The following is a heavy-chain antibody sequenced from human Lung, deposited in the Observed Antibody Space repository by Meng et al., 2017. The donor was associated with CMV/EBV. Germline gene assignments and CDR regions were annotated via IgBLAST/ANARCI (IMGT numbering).Heavy chain of an antibody. D-gene: IGHD6-19*01. CDR1: GYTFTGYY. V-gene: IGHV1-2*02. Sequence: SVXVSXXASGYTFTGYYMHWVRQAPGQGLEWMGWINPNSGGTNYAQKFQGRVTMTRDTSISTAYMELSRLRSDDTAVYYCARGLAVAGTSHFDYWGQRTLVTVSS. J-gene: IGHJ4*02. CDR2: INPNSGGT. CDR3: ARGLAVAGTSHFDY.